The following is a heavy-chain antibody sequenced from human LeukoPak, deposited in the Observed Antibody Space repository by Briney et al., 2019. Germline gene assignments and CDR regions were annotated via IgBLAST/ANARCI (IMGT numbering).Heavy chain of an antibody. Sequence: SETLSLTCTVSGGSISSYYWSWIRQPPGKGLEWIGYIYYSGSTYYNPSLKSRVTISVDTSKNQFSLKLSSVTAADTAVYYCARGLYSGSWGYYYMDVWGKGTTVTISS. V-gene: IGHV4-59*01. CDR1: GGSISSYY. CDR2: IYYSGST. J-gene: IGHJ6*03. D-gene: IGHD6-13*01. CDR3: ARGLYSGSWGYYYMDV.